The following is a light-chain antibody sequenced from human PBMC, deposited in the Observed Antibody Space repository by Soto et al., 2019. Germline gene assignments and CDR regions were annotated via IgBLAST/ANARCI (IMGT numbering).Light chain of an antibody. CDR2: GNS. V-gene: IGLV1-40*01. CDR1: SSNIGAGYD. CDR3: QSYDSSLSGSGVV. Sequence: QSVLTQSPSVSGAPGQRVTISCTGSSSNIGAGYDVHWYQQLPGTAPKLLIYGNSNRPSGVPDRFSGSKSGTSASLAITGLQAEDGADYYCQSYDSSLSGSGVVFGGGTKLTVL. J-gene: IGLJ2*01.